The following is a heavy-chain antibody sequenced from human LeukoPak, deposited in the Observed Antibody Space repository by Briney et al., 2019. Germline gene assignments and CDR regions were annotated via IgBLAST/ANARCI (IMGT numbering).Heavy chain of an antibody. CDR3: ARDGGSGSYEGYYFDY. CDR1: GFSFSNYA. CDR2: IRGGGET. V-gene: IGHV3-23*01. J-gene: IGHJ4*02. D-gene: IGHD3-10*01. Sequence: PGGSLRLSCAASGFSFSNYAMSWVRQAPARGPEWVSSIRGGGETFYADSVKGRFILSRDDSRNTLYLQMNSLRAEDTAVYYCARDGGSGSYEGYYFDYWGQGTLVTVSS.